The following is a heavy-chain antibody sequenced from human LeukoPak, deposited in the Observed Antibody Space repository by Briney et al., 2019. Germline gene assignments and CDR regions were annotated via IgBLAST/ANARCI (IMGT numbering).Heavy chain of an antibody. CDR1: GGTFSSYA. CDR3: ARGANVLMVYAFDY. D-gene: IGHD2-8*01. J-gene: IGHJ4*02. Sequence: SVKVSCKASGGTFSSYAISWARQAPGQGLEWMGRIIPIFGTANYAQKFQGRVTITTDESPSTAYMELNSLRSEDTAVYYCARGANVLMVYAFDYWGQGTLVTVSS. CDR2: IIPIFGTA. V-gene: IGHV1-69*05.